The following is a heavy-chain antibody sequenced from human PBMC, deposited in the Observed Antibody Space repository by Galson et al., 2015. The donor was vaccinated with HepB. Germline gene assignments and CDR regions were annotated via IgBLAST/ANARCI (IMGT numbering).Heavy chain of an antibody. V-gene: IGHV3-30-3*01. Sequence: SLRLSCAASGFTFSSYAFHWVRQAPGKGLEWVAVVSYDGDKKYYTDSVKGRFTISADNSRNTLYLQMNNMRAEDTALYYCVRDGCCNGGNCRDRPVATRASIDQSGQGTLVTVSP. CDR3: VRDGCCNGGNCRDRPVATRASIDQ. CDR1: GFTFSSYA. J-gene: IGHJ4*02. CDR2: VSYDGDKK. D-gene: IGHD2-15*01.